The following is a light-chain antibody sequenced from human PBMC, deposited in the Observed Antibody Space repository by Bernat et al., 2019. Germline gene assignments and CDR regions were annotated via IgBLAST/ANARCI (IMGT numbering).Light chain of an antibody. CDR3: QQRSNWPPIIT. Sequence: EIVLTQSPATLSLSPGERATLSCRASQSVSSNLAWYQQKPGQAPRLLIYDASNRATGIPARFSGSGSGTDFTLTISSLEPEDFVVYYCQQRSNWPPIITFGPGTKVDIK. J-gene: IGKJ3*01. V-gene: IGKV3-11*01. CDR2: DAS. CDR1: QSVSSN.